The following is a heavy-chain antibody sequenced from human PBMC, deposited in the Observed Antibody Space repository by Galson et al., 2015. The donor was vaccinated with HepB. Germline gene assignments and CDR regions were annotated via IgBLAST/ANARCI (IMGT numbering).Heavy chain of an antibody. V-gene: IGHV1-8*01. Sequence: SVKVSCKASGYTFTSYDINWVRQATGQGLEWMGWMNPNSGNTGYAQKFQGRVTMTRNTSISTAYMELSSLRSEDTAVYYCARVRGLRHPFDYWGQGTLVTVSS. CDR2: MNPNSGNT. J-gene: IGHJ4*02. CDR3: ARVRGLRHPFDY. D-gene: IGHD4-17*01. CDR1: GYTFTSYD.